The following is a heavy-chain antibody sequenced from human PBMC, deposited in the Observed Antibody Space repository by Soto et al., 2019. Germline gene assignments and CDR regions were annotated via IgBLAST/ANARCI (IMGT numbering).Heavy chain of an antibody. V-gene: IGHV3-23*01. CDR3: AKRLRSLRTGYMDV. Sequence: PGGSLRLSCAASGFTFSSYAMSWVRQAPGKGLEWVSAISGSGGSTYYADSVKGRFTISRDNFKNTLYLQMNSLRAEDTAVYYCAKRLRSLRTGYMDVWGKGTTVTAP. D-gene: IGHD3-3*01. CDR1: GFTFSSYA. CDR2: ISGSGGST. J-gene: IGHJ6*03.